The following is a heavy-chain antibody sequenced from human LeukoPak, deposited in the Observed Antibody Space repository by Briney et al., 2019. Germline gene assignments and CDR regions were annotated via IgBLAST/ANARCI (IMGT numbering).Heavy chain of an antibody. Sequence: GGSLRLSCAASGFTFRNYAMHWVRQAPGEGLEYVSAITGDGGTTYYARSVKDRFTISRDNSKNTLYLQMGSPRAEDMAVYYCARIYYDRGGHYYDYWGQGTLVTVSS. J-gene: IGHJ4*02. CDR2: ITGDGGTT. D-gene: IGHD3-22*01. CDR1: GFTFRNYA. V-gene: IGHV3-64*01. CDR3: ARIYYDRGGHYYDY.